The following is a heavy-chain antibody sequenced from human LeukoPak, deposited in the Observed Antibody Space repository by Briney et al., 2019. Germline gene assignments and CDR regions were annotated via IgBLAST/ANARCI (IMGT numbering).Heavy chain of an antibody. J-gene: IGHJ4*02. D-gene: IGHD3-16*01. CDR2: IYYSGST. V-gene: IGHV4-30-4*08. CDR3: ARDLRGGSDY. Sequence: SETLSLTCTVSGGSISSGDYYWIWIRQPPGKGLEWIGYIYYSGSTNYNPSLKSRVTISVDTSKNQFSLKLSSVTAADTAVYYCARDLRGGSDYWGQGTLVTVSS. CDR1: GGSISSGDYY.